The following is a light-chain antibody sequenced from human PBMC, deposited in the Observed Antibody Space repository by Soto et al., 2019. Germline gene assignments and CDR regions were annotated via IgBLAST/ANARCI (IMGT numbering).Light chain of an antibody. V-gene: IGLV2-23*01. CDR1: SSDVGSYNL. Sequence: QSVLTQPASVSGSPGQSITISCTGTSSDVGSYNLVSWYQQHPGKAPKLMIYEGSKRPSGVSNRFSGSKSGNTASLTISGLQAEDEADYYCCSHAGSCTTVVFGGGTKLTVL. CDR3: CSHAGSCTTVV. J-gene: IGLJ2*01. CDR2: EGS.